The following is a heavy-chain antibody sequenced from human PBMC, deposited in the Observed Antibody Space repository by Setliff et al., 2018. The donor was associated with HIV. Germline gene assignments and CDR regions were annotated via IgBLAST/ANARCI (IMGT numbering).Heavy chain of an antibody. CDR3: TKDHLSGWASDC. V-gene: IGHV3-7*01. J-gene: IGHJ4*02. CDR1: GFTFSTYW. CDR2: IKQDGSEE. D-gene: IGHD6-19*01. Sequence: PGGSLSLSCAASGFTFSTYWMIWVWQAPGKGLEWVAKIKQDGSEEYYVDSVKGRFTISRDNAKNSVYLQMNSLRVEDTAMYYCTKDHLSGWASDCWGQGTLVTVSS.